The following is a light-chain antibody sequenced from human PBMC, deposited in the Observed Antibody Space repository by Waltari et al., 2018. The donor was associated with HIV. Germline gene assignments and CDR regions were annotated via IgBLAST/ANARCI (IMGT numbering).Light chain of an antibody. Sequence: SYELTQPPSVSVSPGQTASVTCSGDKLGHMYSWWYLQKPGQSPVLVIYQDTKRPSGIPERFSGSNSGNTATLTSSGTQAMDGADYYCQAWDSGTGVVFGGGTKLTVL. CDR1: KLGHMY. CDR2: QDT. J-gene: IGLJ2*01. V-gene: IGLV3-1*01. CDR3: QAWDSGTGVV.